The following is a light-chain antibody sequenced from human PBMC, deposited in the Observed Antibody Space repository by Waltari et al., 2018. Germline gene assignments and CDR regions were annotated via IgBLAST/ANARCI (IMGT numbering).Light chain of an antibody. CDR3: QQYYSIPLT. Sequence: DIVMTQSPDSLAVSLGERATINCKSSQSVLYSSNNKNYLAWYQHKPGQPPQLLIYWASTRESGVPDRFSGSGSGTDFTLPISSLQAEDVAVYYCQQYYSIPLTFGPGTKVDIK. CDR1: QSVLYSSNNKNY. V-gene: IGKV4-1*01. J-gene: IGKJ3*01. CDR2: WAS.